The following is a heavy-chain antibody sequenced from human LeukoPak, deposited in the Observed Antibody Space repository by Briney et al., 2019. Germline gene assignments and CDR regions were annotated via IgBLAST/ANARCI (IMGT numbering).Heavy chain of an antibody. V-gene: IGHV3-7*01. J-gene: IGHJ6*03. CDR3: ARVGAATFYWYYMDV. CDR2: IKQDGSEK. D-gene: IGHD2/OR15-2a*01. CDR1: GFSYSSYW. Sequence: GGSLRLSCEASGFSYSSYWMSWVRQAPGKGPEWVANIKQDGSEKYYQDSLKGRFTVSRDNAKNSLYLQINSLRVGDTAVYLCARVGAATFYWYYMDVWGKGTTVTVSS.